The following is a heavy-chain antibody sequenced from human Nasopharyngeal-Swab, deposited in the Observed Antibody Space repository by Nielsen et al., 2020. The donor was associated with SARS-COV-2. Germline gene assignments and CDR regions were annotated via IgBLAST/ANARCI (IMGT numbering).Heavy chain of an antibody. CDR3: ARRGTSGWFHDY. D-gene: IGHD6-19*01. CDR2: IYNGGST. V-gene: IGHV3-53*01. CDR1: GFTFSSYS. J-gene: IGHJ4*02. Sequence: GESLKISCAASGFTFSSYSMNWVRQAPGKGLEWVSIIYNGGSTYYADSVKGRFTISRDNSKNTLYVQMNSLRAEDTAVYYCARRGTSGWFHDYWGQGTLVTVSS.